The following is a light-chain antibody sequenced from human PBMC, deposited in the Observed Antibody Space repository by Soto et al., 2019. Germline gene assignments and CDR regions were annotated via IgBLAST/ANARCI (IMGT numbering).Light chain of an antibody. J-gene: IGKJ1*01. V-gene: IGKV1-5*01. Sequence: DIQMTQSPSTLSASVGDRVTITCRASQSISSWLAWYQQKPGKAPKLLIYDASSLESGVPSRFSGSGSGTEFTLTISSLQPDDFATYYCHQYETFGQGTKLDIK. CDR3: HQYET. CDR2: DAS. CDR1: QSISSW.